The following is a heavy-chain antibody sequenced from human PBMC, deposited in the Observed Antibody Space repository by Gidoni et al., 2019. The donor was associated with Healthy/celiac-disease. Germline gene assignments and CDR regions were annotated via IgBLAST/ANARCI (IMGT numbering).Heavy chain of an antibody. V-gene: IGHV3-74*01. CDR1: GFTFSSYW. Sequence: ELQLVESGGGLVQPGGSLRLSCAASGFTFSSYWMHWVRQAPGKGLVWVSRINSDGSSTSYADSVKGRFTISRDNAKNTLYLQMNSLRAEDTAVYYCARERVVIRYYGMDVWGQGTTVTVSS. J-gene: IGHJ6*02. CDR2: INSDGSST. D-gene: IGHD2-15*01. CDR3: ARERVVIRYYGMDV.